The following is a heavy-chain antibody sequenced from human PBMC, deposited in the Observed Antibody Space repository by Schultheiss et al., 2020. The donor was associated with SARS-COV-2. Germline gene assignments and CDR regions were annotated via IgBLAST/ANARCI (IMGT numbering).Heavy chain of an antibody. CDR2: INHSGST. J-gene: IGHJ4*02. CDR3: ARHVYCGGDCHFPFDY. CDR1: GGSFSGYY. Sequence: SETLSLTCAVYGGSFSGYYWSWIRQPPGKGLEWIGEINHSGSTNYNPSLKSRVTISVDTSKNQFSLKLSSVTAADTAVYYCARHVYCGGDCHFPFDYWGQGTLVTVSS. V-gene: IGHV4-34*01. D-gene: IGHD2-21*01.